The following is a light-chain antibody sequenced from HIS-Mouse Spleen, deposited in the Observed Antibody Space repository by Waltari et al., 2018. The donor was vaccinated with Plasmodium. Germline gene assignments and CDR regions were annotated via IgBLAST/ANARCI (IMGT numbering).Light chain of an antibody. J-gene: IGKJ1*01. V-gene: IGKV1-39*01. Sequence: DIQMTQSPSSLSASVGDRVTITCRASQSISSYLNWYQQKPGKAPNLLIYAASSLQSGVPSRFSGSGSGTDFTVTISSLQPEDFATYYCQQSYSTWTFGQGTKVEIK. CDR3: QQSYSTWT. CDR1: QSISSY. CDR2: AAS.